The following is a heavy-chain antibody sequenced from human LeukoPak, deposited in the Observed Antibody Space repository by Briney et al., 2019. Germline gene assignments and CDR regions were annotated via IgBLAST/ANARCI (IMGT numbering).Heavy chain of an antibody. V-gene: IGHV4-59*11. CDR1: GGSISSHY. J-gene: IGHJ4*02. D-gene: IGHD2-2*01. CDR3: ARRYCSSTSCPFDY. CDR2: IYYSGST. Sequence: SETLSLTCTVPGGSISSHYWSWIRQPPGKGLEWIGYIYYSGSTNYNPSLKSRVTISVDTSKTQFSLKLSSVTAADTAVYYCARRYCSSTSCPFDYWGQGTLVTVSS.